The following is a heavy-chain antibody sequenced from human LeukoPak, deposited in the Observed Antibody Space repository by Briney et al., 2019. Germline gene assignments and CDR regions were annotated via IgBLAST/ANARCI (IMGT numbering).Heavy chain of an antibody. CDR2: IKQDGSEK. D-gene: IGHD3-3*01. Sequence: GGSLRLSCAASGFTFSSYEMNWVRQAPGKGLEWVANIKQDGSEKYYVDSVKGRFTISRDTANNSLYLQMNSLRAEDTAVYYCATLYDFWSGSHPSYWGQGTLVTVSS. CDR1: GFTFSSYE. V-gene: IGHV3-7*01. J-gene: IGHJ4*02. CDR3: ATLYDFWSGSHPSY.